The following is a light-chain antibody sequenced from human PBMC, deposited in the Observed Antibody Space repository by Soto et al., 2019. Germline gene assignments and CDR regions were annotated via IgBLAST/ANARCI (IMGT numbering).Light chain of an antibody. CDR2: DAS. CDR3: QQYRYWPRT. V-gene: IGKV3-11*01. Sequence: EILMTQSPDTLSVSPGERATLSCRASQSVSSYLAWYQQKPGQAPRLLIYDASNRATGIPARFSGSGSGTDFTLTISSLEPEDFAVYYCQQYRYWPRTFGQGTKVDIK. CDR1: QSVSSY. J-gene: IGKJ1*01.